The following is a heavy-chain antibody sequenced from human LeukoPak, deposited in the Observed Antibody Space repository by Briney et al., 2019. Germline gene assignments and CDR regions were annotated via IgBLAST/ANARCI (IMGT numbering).Heavy chain of an antibody. CDR2: ISGSGDAT. CDR3: ATRLRIESSIWNYYGMDV. Sequence: GGSLRLSCAASGFTFSTYAMSWVRQTPGRGLEWVSVISGSGDATNYADSVKGRFTISRDNSKNILYLEMYSLRADDTAVYYCATRLRIESSIWNYYGMDVWGQGTTVSVSS. D-gene: IGHD5-12*01. V-gene: IGHV3-23*01. CDR1: GFTFSTYA. J-gene: IGHJ6*02.